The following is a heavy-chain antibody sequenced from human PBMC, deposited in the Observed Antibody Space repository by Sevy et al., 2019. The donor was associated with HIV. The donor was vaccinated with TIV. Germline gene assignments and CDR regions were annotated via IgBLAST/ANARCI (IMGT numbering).Heavy chain of an antibody. CDR2: IRGSGGST. D-gene: IGHD3-22*01. Sequence: GGSLRLSCAASGFTFSSYAMSWVRQAPGKGLEWVSTIRGSGGSTYYADSGKGRFTISRDNSKNTLYLQMNSLRAEDTAVYYCAILGTYYYDGSGYYYQVPSDYWGQGTLVTVSS. V-gene: IGHV3-23*01. CDR1: GFTFSSYA. CDR3: AILGTYYYDGSGYYYQVPSDY. J-gene: IGHJ4*02.